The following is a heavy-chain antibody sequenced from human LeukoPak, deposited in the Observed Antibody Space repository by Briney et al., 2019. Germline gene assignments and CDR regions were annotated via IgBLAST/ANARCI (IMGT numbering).Heavy chain of an antibody. D-gene: IGHD3-22*01. V-gene: IGHV3-15*01. Sequence: GGSLRLSCAASGFTFSNAWMSWVRQAPGKGLEWVGRIKSKTDGGTTDYAAPVKGRFTISRDDSKNTLYLQMNSLKTEDTAVYYCTTGITMIVVVPSWGQGTLVTVSS. J-gene: IGHJ5*02. CDR3: TTGITMIVVVPS. CDR2: IKSKTDGGTT. CDR1: GFTFSNAW.